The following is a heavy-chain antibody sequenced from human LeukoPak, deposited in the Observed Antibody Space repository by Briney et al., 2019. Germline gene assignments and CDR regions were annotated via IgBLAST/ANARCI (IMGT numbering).Heavy chain of an antibody. CDR2: IIPIFGTT. J-gene: IGHJ4*02. Sequence: SVKVSCKASGGTFNSYAISWVRQAPGQGLEWMGGIIPIFGTTNYARKFRGRVTLTADKSTRTAYMELSSLRSEDTAVYYCAXXNDSRDPPHFDYWGQGTLVTVSS. V-gene: IGHV1-69*06. CDR1: GGTFNSYA. CDR3: AXXNDSRDPPHFDY. D-gene: IGHD3-16*01.